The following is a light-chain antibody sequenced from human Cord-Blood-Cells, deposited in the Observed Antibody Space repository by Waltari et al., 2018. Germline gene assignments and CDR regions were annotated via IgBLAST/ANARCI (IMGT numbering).Light chain of an antibody. CDR2: AAS. CDR1: QGISSY. V-gene: IGKV1-27*01. Sequence: IRMTQSPSSFSASTGDRVTITCRASQGISSYLAWYQQKPGKAPKLLIYAASTLQSGVPSRFSGSGSGTDFTLTISSLQPEDVATYYCQKYNSAPQTFGPGTKVDIK. CDR3: QKYNSAPQT. J-gene: IGKJ3*01.